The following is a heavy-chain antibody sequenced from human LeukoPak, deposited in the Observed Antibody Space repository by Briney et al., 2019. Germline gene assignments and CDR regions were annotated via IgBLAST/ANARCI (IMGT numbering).Heavy chain of an antibody. D-gene: IGHD6-19*01. CDR1: GGSISSGSYY. CDR3: ARLQWLSTPFFDY. CDR2: VYTSGST. J-gene: IGHJ4*02. V-gene: IGHV4-61*02. Sequence: SETLSLTCTVSGGSISSGSYYWSWIRQPAGKGLEWIGRVYTSGSTNYNPSLKSRVNISLDTPKNQFSLKLISVTAADTAVYFCARLQWLSTPFFDYWGQGTLVTVSS.